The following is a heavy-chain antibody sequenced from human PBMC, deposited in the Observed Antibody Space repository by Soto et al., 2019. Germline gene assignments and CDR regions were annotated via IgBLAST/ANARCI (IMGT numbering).Heavy chain of an antibody. J-gene: IGHJ4*01. CDR2: ISSSSSYI. D-gene: IGHD3-10*01. CDR1: GFTLSSYS. CDR3: ARDPPLYGYGSGSKGFDN. Sequence: GGSLRLSCAASGFTLSSYSMNWVRRAPGKGLEWVSSISSSSSYIYYADSVKGRFTISRDNAKNSLYLQMNSLRAEDTAVYYCARDPPLYGYGSGSKGFDNWGQGTLVTVSS. V-gene: IGHV3-21*01.